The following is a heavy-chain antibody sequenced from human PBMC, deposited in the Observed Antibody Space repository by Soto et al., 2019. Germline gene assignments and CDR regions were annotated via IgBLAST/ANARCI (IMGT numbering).Heavy chain of an antibody. CDR2: ISAYNGNT. CDR1: GYTFTSYG. V-gene: IGHV1-18*01. CDR3: ARAPRDGYNYVLP. D-gene: IGHD5-12*01. J-gene: IGHJ4*02. Sequence: QVQLVQSGAEVKKPGASVKVSCKASGYTFTSYGISWVRQVPGQGLEWMGWISAYNGNTNYAQKFQGRVTMTTDTSPTPAYMELRSLRSDDTAVYYCARAPRDGYNYVLPWGQGTLVIVSS.